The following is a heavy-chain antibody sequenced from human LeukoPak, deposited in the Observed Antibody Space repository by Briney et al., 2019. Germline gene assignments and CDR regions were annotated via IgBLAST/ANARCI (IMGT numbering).Heavy chain of an antibody. CDR3: AKGIAVAGYYVDY. J-gene: IGHJ4*01. CDR2: MSGDGRST. CDR1: GFTFDDYA. Sequence: GGSLRLSCAASGFTFDDYAIHWVRHAPGKGLEWVSFMSGDGRSTKYADSVKGRFTISRDNSIHSVYLQMNSLRTEDTALYYCAKGIAVAGYYVDYWGHGTLVTGSS. D-gene: IGHD6-19*01. V-gene: IGHV3-43*02.